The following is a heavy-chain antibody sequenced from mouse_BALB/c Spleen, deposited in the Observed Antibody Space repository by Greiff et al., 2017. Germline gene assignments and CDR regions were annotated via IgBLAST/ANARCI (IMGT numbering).Heavy chain of an antibody. CDR3: ARDYGYTFAY. V-gene: IGHV3-6*01. CDR2: ISYDGSN. D-gene: IGHD1-2*01. CDR1: GYSITSGYY. Sequence: DVKLQESGPGLVKPSQSLSLTCSVTGYSITSGYYWNWIRQFPGNKLEWMGYISYDGSNNYNPSLKNRISITRDTSTNQFFLKLNSVTTEDTAAYYCARDYGYTFAYWGQGTLVTVSA. J-gene: IGHJ3*01.